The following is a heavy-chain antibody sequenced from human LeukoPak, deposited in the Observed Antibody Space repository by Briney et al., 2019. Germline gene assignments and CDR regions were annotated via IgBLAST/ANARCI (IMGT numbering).Heavy chain of an antibody. D-gene: IGHD3-22*01. Sequence: GGSLRLSCAASGFTFITYSMNWVRQAPGKGLEWVSSITSSSSYIYYADSVKGRFTFSRDNAKNSLYLQMNSLRAEDTAVYYCARGGHAYSDGSGYRDCFDYWGQGTLVTVSS. CDR2: ITSSSSYI. CDR1: GFTFITYS. CDR3: ARGGHAYSDGSGYRDCFDY. J-gene: IGHJ4*02. V-gene: IGHV3-21*01.